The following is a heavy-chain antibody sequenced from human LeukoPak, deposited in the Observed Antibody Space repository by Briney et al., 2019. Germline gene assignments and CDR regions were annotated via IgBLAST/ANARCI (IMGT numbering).Heavy chain of an antibody. CDR1: GGSISSSSYY. CDR2: IYYSGST. Sequence: KPSETLSLTCTVSGGSISSSSYYWGWIRQPPGKGLERIGSIYYSGSTYYNPSLKSRVTISVDTSKNQFSLKLSSVTAADTAVYYCARGYSSGWYFLGSSVWDYWGQGTLVTVSS. CDR3: ARGYSSGWYFLGSSVWDY. D-gene: IGHD6-19*01. V-gene: IGHV4-39*01. J-gene: IGHJ4*02.